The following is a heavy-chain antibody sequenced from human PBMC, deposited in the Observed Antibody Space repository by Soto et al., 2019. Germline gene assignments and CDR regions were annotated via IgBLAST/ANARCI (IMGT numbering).Heavy chain of an antibody. D-gene: IGHD3-10*01. CDR1: GFTFSSYA. CDR2: ISYDGSNK. J-gene: IGHJ4*02. CDR3: ARDLSLGFGEFPGFHY. Sequence: QVQLVESGGGVVQPGRSLRLSCAASGFTFSSYAMHWVRQAPGKGLERVAVISYDGSNKYYADSVKGRFTISRDNSKNTLYLQMNSLRAEDTAVYYCARDLSLGFGEFPGFHYWGQGTLVTVSS. V-gene: IGHV3-30-3*01.